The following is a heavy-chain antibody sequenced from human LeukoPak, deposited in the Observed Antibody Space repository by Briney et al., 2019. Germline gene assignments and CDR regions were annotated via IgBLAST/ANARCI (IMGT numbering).Heavy chain of an antibody. CDR3: ARDGSSTSGDY. D-gene: IGHD2-2*01. Sequence: SXXXXGXXXXSYGXXXXXQAPXXGXXXMGWISAFNGNTNYAQKLQGRVTMTTDTSTSTAYMELRSLRSDDTAVYYCARDGSSTSGDYWGQGTLVTVSS. CDR1: GXXXXSYG. CDR2: ISAFNGNT. V-gene: IGHV1-18*01. J-gene: IGHJ4*02.